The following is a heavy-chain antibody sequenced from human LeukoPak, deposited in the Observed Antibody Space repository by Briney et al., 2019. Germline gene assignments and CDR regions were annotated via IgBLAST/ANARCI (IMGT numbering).Heavy chain of an antibody. CDR2: IYYSGIT. Sequence: SETLSLTCTVSGGSISSYYWSWIRQPPGKGLEWMGYIYYSGITNYNPSLKSRITISVDKSKNQFSMKLSSVTAADTAVYYCARLNYDILTGYYPPHAFDIWGQGTMVTVSS. CDR1: GGSISSYY. V-gene: IGHV4-59*12. CDR3: ARLNYDILTGYYPPHAFDI. J-gene: IGHJ3*02. D-gene: IGHD3-9*01.